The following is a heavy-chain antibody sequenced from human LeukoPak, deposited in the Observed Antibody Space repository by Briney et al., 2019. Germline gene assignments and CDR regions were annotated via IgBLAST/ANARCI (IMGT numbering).Heavy chain of an antibody. V-gene: IGHV4-61*02. CDR3: ARSEFMQWLVVGSYNWFDP. D-gene: IGHD6-19*01. J-gene: IGHJ5*02. CDR2: IYTSGST. CDR1: GGSISSGSYY. Sequence: RPSETLSLTCTVSGGSISSGSYYWSWIRQPAGKGLEWIGRIYTSGSTNYNPSLKSRVTISVDTSKNQFSLKLSSVTAADTAVYYCARSEFMQWLVVGSYNWFDPWGQGTLVTVSS.